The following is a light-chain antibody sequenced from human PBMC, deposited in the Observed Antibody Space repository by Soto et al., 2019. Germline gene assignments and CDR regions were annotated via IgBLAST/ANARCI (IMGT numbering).Light chain of an antibody. CDR2: QDS. V-gene: IGLV3-1*01. CDR3: QAWDSSTYVV. Sequence: SYELTQPPSVSVSPGQTASITCFGDKLGDKYACWYQQKPGQSPVLVIYQDSKRPSGSPERFSGSNSGNTATLTISGTQAMDEADYYCQAWDSSTYVVFGGGTKLTVL. J-gene: IGLJ2*01. CDR1: KLGDKY.